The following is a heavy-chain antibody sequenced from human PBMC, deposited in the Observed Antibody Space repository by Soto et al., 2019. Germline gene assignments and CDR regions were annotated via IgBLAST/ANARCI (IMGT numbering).Heavy chain of an antibody. D-gene: IGHD6-19*01. V-gene: IGHV3-30*18. CDR3: AKAKLSIAVAGRGFDY. CDR2: ISYDGSNK. Sequence: QVQLVESGGGVVQPGRSLRLSCAASGFTFSSYGMHWVRQAPGKGLEWVAVISYDGSNKYYADSVKGRLTISRDNSKNTLYLQMNSLRAEDTAVYYCAKAKLSIAVAGRGFDYWGQGTLVTVSS. J-gene: IGHJ4*02. CDR1: GFTFSSYG.